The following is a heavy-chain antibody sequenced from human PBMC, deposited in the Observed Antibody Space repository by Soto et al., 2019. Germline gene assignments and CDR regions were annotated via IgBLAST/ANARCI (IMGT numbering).Heavy chain of an antibody. CDR3: ARQRSWVTTGLYYYYYGMDV. Sequence: SETLSLTCTVSGGSISSSSYYWGWIRQPPGKGLEWIGSIYYSGSTYYNPSLKSRVTISVDTSKNQFSLKLSSVTAADTAVYYCARQRSWVTTGLYYYYYGMDVWGQGTTVTVSS. CDR1: GGSISSSSYY. V-gene: IGHV4-39*01. D-gene: IGHD4-17*01. CDR2: IYYSGST. J-gene: IGHJ6*02.